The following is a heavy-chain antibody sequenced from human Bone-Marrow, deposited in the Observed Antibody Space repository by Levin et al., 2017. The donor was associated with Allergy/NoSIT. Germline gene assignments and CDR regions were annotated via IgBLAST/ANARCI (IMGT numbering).Heavy chain of an antibody. J-gene: IGHJ6*02. CDR3: ARRYDSSDDGLDV. V-gene: IGHV4-39*07. CDR1: GGSISSSPYY. Sequence: TSQTLSLTCTVSGGSISSSPYYWGWIRQPPGKGLECIGVIYHSGRSYYNPSLQSRVTISVDTPKNHFSLKLRSVTPADTAVYHCARRYDSSDDGLDVWGQGTTVTVSS. D-gene: IGHD3-22*01. CDR2: IYHSGRS.